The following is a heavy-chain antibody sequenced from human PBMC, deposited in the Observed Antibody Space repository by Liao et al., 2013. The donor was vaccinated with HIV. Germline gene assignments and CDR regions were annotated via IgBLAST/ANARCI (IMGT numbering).Heavy chain of an antibody. Sequence: QVQLQESGPGLVKPSETLSLTCTVSGGSISNYYWSWIRQPPGKGLEWIGYLYYRENANYNGNYNPSFKSRVTMSVDSSKKQFSLKLRSVTAADTAVYFCARWLGNNHGLDYWGQGTLVTVSS. CDR3: ARWLGNNHGLDY. CDR1: GGSISNYY. CDR2: LYYRENANYNG. J-gene: IGHJ4*02. D-gene: IGHD5-24*01. V-gene: IGHV4-59*01.